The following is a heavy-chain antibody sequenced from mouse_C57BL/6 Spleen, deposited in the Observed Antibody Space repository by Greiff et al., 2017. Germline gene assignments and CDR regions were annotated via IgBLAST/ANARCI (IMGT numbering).Heavy chain of an antibody. Sequence: EVKLVESGGDLVKPGGSLKLSCAASGFTFSSYGMSWVRQTPDKRLEWVATISSGGSYTYYPDSVKGRFTISRDNAKNTLYLQMSSLKSEDTAMXYCARLTGTRAMDYWGQGTSVTVSS. J-gene: IGHJ4*01. CDR2: ISSGGSYT. CDR1: GFTFSSYG. CDR3: ARLTGTRAMDY. D-gene: IGHD4-1*01. V-gene: IGHV5-6*01.